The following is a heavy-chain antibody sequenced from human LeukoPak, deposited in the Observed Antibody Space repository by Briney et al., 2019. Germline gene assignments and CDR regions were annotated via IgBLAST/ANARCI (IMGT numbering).Heavy chain of an antibody. V-gene: IGHV1-2*02. CDR3: ARLAAVPG. J-gene: IGHJ1*01. CDR2: IHPNSGGT. Sequence: XWXXXAXXQGLEWMGWIHPNSGGTNYAQKFQGRVAMTRDTSISTAYMELSSLRSDDTAVYYCARLAAVPGWGQGTLVTVSS. D-gene: IGHD6-19*01.